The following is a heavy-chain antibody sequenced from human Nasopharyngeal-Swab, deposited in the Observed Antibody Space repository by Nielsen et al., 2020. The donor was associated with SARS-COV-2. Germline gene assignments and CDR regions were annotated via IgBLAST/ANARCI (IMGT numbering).Heavy chain of an antibody. CDR1: GFTFRSYA. V-gene: IGHV3-23*01. CDR3: ARFPRYDLYSFQSEYFQK. D-gene: IGHD3-3*01. CDR2: ISGGGGST. J-gene: IGHJ1*01. Sequence: GESLKLSCAASGFTFRSYAMGWVRQAPGKGLEWVSGISGGGGSTYYADSVKGRFTISRDNYNSKNTVDLQMNSLRAEDTAVYYCARFPRYDLYSFQSEYFQKWGQGTLVTVSS.